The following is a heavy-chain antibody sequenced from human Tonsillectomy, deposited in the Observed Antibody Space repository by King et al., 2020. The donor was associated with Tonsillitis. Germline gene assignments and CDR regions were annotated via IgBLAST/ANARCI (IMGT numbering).Heavy chain of an antibody. D-gene: IGHD3-22*01. CDR2: IYYTVST. V-gene: IGHV4-31*03. J-gene: IGHJ4*02. CDR3: ARGEITSYFDSSGHYYSYFDY. CDR1: GGSISSGGYY. Sequence: QLQESGPGLVKPSQTLSLTCTVSGGSISSGGYYCNWIRQHPVKGLEWIGYIYYTVSTYYNPSLKSRVTVSVDTSKNQFSLRLSSVTAADTAVYYCARGEITSYFDSSGHYYSYFDYWAREPWSPSPQ.